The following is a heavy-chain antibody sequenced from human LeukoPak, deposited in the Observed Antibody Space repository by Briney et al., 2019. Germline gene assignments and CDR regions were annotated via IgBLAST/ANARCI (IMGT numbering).Heavy chain of an antibody. V-gene: IGHV3-33*01. CDR1: GFTFSSYG. Sequence: GRSLRLSCAASGFTFSSYGMHWVRQAPGKGLEWVAVIWYDGSNKYYADSVKGRFTISRDNSRNTLYLQMNSLRAEDTAVYYCARGPTAAKAVDFDYWGQGTLVTVSS. D-gene: IGHD6-13*01. CDR3: ARGPTAAKAVDFDY. J-gene: IGHJ4*02. CDR2: IWYDGSNK.